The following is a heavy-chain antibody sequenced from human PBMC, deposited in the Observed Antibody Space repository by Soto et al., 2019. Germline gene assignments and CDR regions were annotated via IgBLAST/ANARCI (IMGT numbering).Heavy chain of an antibody. V-gene: IGHV1-18*01. Sequence: ASVKVSCKASGGTFSSYAISWVRQAPGQGLEWMGWIISYNGTTNYAQKLQGRVTMTTDTSTSTAYMELRSLRSDDTAVYYCARTLPGIAVAVDYFDYWGQGTLVTVSS. D-gene: IGHD6-19*01. CDR3: ARTLPGIAVAVDYFDY. CDR1: GGTFSSYA. J-gene: IGHJ4*02. CDR2: IISYNGTT.